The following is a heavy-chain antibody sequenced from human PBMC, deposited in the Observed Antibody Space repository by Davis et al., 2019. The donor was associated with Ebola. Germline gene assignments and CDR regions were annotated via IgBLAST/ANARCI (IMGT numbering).Heavy chain of an antibody. Sequence: PGGSLRLSCAAPGFTFSGSAMHWVRQASGKGLEWVGRIRSKANSYATAYAASVKGRFTISRDDSKNTAYLQMNSLKTEDTAVYYCTTTTVTVDYWGQGTLVTVSS. D-gene: IGHD4-17*01. CDR2: IRSKANSYAT. J-gene: IGHJ4*02. CDR3: TTTTVTVDY. V-gene: IGHV3-73*01. CDR1: GFTFSGSA.